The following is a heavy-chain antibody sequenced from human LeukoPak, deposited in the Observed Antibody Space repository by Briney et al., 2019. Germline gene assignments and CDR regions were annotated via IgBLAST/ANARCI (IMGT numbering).Heavy chain of an antibody. CDR1: GLTFSSCA. V-gene: IGHV3-21*01. J-gene: IGHJ4*02. CDR3: AREGRLEIDY. CDR2: ISSSSSYI. D-gene: IGHD4-11*01. Sequence: PGGSLRLSCAASGLTFSSCAMNWVRQAPGKGLEWVSSISSSSSYIYYADSVKGRFTISRDNAKNSLYLQMNSLRAEDTAVYYCAREGRLEIDYWGQGTLVTVSS.